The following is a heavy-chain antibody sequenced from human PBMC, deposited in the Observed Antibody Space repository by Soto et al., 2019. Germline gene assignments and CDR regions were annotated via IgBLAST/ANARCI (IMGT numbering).Heavy chain of an antibody. J-gene: IGHJ6*02. CDR2: IFYTGST. D-gene: IGHD2-2*01. Sequence: PSETLSLTCSVSGGTINSGDYFWSWIRQPPGKGLEWIGSIFYTGSTYYSPSLKSRASMSMDTSKNLFSLRLRSLTAADTATYYCTRIYCTTTSCFINGMDVWGQGTTVTVSS. V-gene: IGHV4-30-4*01. CDR3: TRIYCTTTSCFINGMDV. CDR1: GGTINSGDYF.